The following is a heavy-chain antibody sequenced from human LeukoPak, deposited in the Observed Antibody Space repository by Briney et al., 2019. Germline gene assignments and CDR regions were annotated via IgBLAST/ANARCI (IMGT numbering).Heavy chain of an antibody. CDR3: AREPYCGGDCYPFYFDY. D-gene: IGHD2-21*02. J-gene: IGHJ4*02. Sequence: GGSLRLSCAASGFTFSSYEMNWVRQAPGKGLEWVSYISSSGSTIYYADSVKGRFTVSRDNAKNSLYLQMNSLRAEDTAVYYCAREPYCGGDCYPFYFDYWGQGTLVTVSS. CDR2: ISSSGSTI. CDR1: GFTFSSYE. V-gene: IGHV3-48*03.